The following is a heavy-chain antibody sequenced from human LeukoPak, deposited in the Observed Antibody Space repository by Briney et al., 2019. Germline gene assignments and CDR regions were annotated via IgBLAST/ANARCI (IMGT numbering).Heavy chain of an antibody. CDR3: ARSEYYDSSGYY. CDR1: GGSFSGYY. D-gene: IGHD3-22*01. V-gene: IGHV4-34*01. J-gene: IGHJ1*01. CDR2: INHSGST. Sequence: SETLSLTCAVYGGSFSGYYWSWIRQPPGKGLEWVGEINHSGSTNYNPSLKSRVTISVDTSKNQFSLKLSSVTAADTAVYYCARSEYYDSSGYYWGQGTLVTVSS.